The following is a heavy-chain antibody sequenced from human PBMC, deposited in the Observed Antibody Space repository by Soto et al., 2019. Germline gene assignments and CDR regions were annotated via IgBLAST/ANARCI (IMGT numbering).Heavy chain of an antibody. CDR2: ISGSGGST. Sequence: HPGGSLRLSCAASGFTFSSYAMSWVRQAPGKGLEWVSAISGSGGSTYYADSVKGRFTISRDNSKNTLYLQMNSLRAEDTAVYYCAKDAIPRPQWDCSGGSCYWDWFDPWDQGTLVTVS. CDR1: GFTFSSYA. CDR3: AKDAIPRPQWDCSGGSCYWDWFDP. V-gene: IGHV3-23*01. D-gene: IGHD2-15*01. J-gene: IGHJ5*02.